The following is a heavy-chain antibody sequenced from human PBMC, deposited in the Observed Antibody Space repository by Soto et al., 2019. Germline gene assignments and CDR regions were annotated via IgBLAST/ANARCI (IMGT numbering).Heavy chain of an antibody. CDR2: ISGSGDGA. V-gene: IGHV3-23*01. CDR3: AKAHDQTSPWGGVFDI. CDR1: GFTFSDFA. J-gene: IGHJ3*02. D-gene: IGHD3-16*01. Sequence: GGSLRLSCAASGFTFSDFAMSWVRQAPGKGLEWVSAISGSGDGAYYADSVRGRFTISRDNSKNTLYLQMNSLRAEDTAIFYCAKAHDQTSPWGGVFDIWGKGAMVPVSS.